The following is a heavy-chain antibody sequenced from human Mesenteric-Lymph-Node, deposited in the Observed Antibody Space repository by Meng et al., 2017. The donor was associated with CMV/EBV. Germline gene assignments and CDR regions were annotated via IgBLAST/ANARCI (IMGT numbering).Heavy chain of an antibody. CDR3: ARCLSSTSCPLGY. CDR2: IYRDGKSP. Sequence: GESLKISCAASGFTFSSYWMSWVRQAPGKGLVWVSRIYRDGKSPVYADSVRGRFTISRDNNKNTLYLQMNSLRAEDTAVYYCARCLSSTSCPLGYWGQGTLVTVSS. J-gene: IGHJ4*02. D-gene: IGHD2-2*01. V-gene: IGHV3-74*01. CDR1: GFTFSSYW.